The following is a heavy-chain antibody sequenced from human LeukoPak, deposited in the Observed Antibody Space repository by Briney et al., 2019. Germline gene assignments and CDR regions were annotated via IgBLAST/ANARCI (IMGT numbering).Heavy chain of an antibody. D-gene: IGHD3-22*01. CDR1: GYTLTELS. V-gene: IGHV1-24*01. Sequence: ASAKVSCKVSGYTLTELSMHWVRQAPGKGLEWMGGFDPEDGETIYAQKFQGRVTMTEDTSTDTAYMELSSLRSEDTAVYYCATSYYYDSSFDYWGQGTLVTVSS. CDR3: ATSYYYDSSFDY. CDR2: FDPEDGET. J-gene: IGHJ4*02.